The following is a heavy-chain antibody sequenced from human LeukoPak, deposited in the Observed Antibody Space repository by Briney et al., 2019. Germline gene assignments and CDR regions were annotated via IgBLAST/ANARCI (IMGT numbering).Heavy chain of an antibody. Sequence: GGSLRLSCVSSGFTFSNYWMKWVRQAPGKGLEWVASINEDGSGKFSVGSVKDRITISRDNARNSLDLQINSLTVEDTAIYYCARDDGDVWGTGTTVTVSS. CDR3: ARDDGDV. V-gene: IGHV3-7*01. CDR2: INEDGSGK. CDR1: GFTFSNYW. J-gene: IGHJ6*04.